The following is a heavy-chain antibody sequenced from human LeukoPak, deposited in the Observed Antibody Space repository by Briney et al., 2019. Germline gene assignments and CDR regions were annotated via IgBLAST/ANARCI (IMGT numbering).Heavy chain of an antibody. Sequence: GGSLRLSCAASGFTFSSYEMNWVRQAPGQGLEWVSYISSSGSTIYYADSVKGRFTISRDNAKNSLYLQMNSLRAEDTAVYYCARDIGDYVWGSYHLRFDPWGQGTLVTVSS. J-gene: IGHJ5*02. CDR1: GFTFSSYE. CDR3: ARDIGDYVWGSYHLRFDP. CDR2: ISSSGSTI. V-gene: IGHV3-48*03. D-gene: IGHD3-16*02.